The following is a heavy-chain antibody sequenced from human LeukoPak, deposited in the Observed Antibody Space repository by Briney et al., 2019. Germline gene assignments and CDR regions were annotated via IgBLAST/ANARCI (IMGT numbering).Heavy chain of an antibody. V-gene: IGHV1-2*02. D-gene: IGHD2-2*01. CDR1: EYTFTGCY. CDR3: ARIRYCGGISCYYIDY. J-gene: IGHJ4*02. Sequence: AASVKVSCKASEYTFTGCYIHWVRQAPGQGLEWMGWIDPNTGDSNYVQKFQGRVTMTRDTSISTAYMEPSRLRSDDTAFYYCARIRYCGGISCYYIDYWGQGTLVTVSA. CDR2: IDPNTGDS.